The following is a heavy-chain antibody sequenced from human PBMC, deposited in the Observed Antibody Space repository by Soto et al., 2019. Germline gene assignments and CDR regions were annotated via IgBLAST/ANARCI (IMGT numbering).Heavy chain of an antibody. J-gene: IGHJ2*01. CDR2: ISYDGSNK. CDR3: ARPLWRNDNNWGYFDL. D-gene: IGHD3-3*01. V-gene: IGHV3-30-3*01. Sequence: QVQLVESGGGVVQPGRSLRLSCAASVFTFSSYAMHWVRQAPGKGLEWVAVISYDGSNKYYADSVKGPFTISRDNSKTALYLPMNSLRAEETAVYYCARPLWRNDNNWGYFDLWCRGTLVTVSS. CDR1: VFTFSSYA.